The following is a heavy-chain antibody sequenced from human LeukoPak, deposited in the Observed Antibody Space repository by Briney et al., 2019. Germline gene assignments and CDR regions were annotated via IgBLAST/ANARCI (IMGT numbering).Heavy chain of an antibody. Sequence: GGSLRLSCAASGFTFSNYWMTWVRQAPGKGQEWVANIKQDGSVKYYVDSVEGRFTISRDNAKSSLYLQMNSLRAEDTAVYHCARDQDVVVMLGIIAYDAFDIWGQGTMVTVSS. CDR2: IKQDGSVK. V-gene: IGHV3-7*01. CDR1: GFTFSNYW. J-gene: IGHJ3*02. CDR3: ARDQDVVVMLGIIAYDAFDI. D-gene: IGHD2-15*01.